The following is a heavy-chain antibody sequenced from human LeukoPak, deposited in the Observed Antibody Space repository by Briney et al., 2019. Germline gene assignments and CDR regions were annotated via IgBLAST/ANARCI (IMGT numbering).Heavy chain of an antibody. CDR1: GYTFTSYG. Sequence: ASVNVSCKASGYTFTSYGISWVRQAPGQGLEWMGWISAYNGNTNYAQKLQGRVTMTTDTSTSTAYMELRSLRSDDTAVYYCARVVWYDILTGYEYYFDYWGQGALVADSS. V-gene: IGHV1-18*01. D-gene: IGHD3-9*01. CDR3: ARVVWYDILTGYEYYFDY. CDR2: ISAYNGNT. J-gene: IGHJ4*02.